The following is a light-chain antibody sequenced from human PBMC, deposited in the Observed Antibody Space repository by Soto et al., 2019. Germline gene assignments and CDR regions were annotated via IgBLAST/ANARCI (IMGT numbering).Light chain of an antibody. CDR3: QQYNSYHWT. V-gene: IGKV1-5*03. Sequence: DIQMTQSPSTLSASVGDRVTITCRASQSISSWLAWYQQKPGKAPKLLIYKASSLESGVPSRLSGSGSGTEFSLTISSLQPDDFATYYCQQYNSYHWTFGQGTKVEIK. CDR1: QSISSW. CDR2: KAS. J-gene: IGKJ1*01.